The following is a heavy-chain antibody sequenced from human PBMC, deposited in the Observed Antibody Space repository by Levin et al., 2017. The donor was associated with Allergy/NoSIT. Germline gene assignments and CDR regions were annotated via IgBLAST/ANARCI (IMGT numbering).Heavy chain of an antibody. CDR3: ARMTAAGAYYFYGFDV. D-gene: IGHD6-13*01. Sequence: QTLSLTCPFSGFSLSNTGMCVGWLRQTPGQALEWLALIDWDDDKYYNTSLKTRLSISRVTSKNQVVLTMTNMDPVDTATYYCARMTAAGAYYFYGFDVWGQGTSVTVSS. V-gene: IGHV2-70*01. CDR1: GFSLSNTGMC. J-gene: IGHJ6*02. CDR2: IDWDDDK.